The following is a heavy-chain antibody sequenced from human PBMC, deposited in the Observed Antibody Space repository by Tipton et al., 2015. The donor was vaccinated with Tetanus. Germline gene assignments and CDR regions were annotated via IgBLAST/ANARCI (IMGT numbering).Heavy chain of an antibody. CDR2: IYENGDT. D-gene: IGHD6-19*01. V-gene: IGHV4-39*01. J-gene: IGHJ4*02. CDR1: GDSISSSTYY. Sequence: TLSLTCSLSGDSISSSTYYWGWIRQPPGKGLEWIGSIYENGDTYYNPSLKSRVTISVDTSKNQFSLKLTSVTAADTAVYYCARWIAVTGTDFDFWGQGTLVTVSS. CDR3: ARWIAVTGTDFDF.